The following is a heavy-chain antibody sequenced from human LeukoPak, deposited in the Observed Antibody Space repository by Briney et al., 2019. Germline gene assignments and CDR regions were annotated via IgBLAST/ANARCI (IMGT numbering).Heavy chain of an antibody. CDR3: AREGARGIAVAGPTQNFDY. CDR1: GFTFSSYA. Sequence: GGSLRLSCAASGFTFSSYAMHWVRQAPGKGLEWVAVISYDGSNKYYADSVKGRFTISRDNPKNTLYLQMNSLRAEDTAVYYCAREGARGIAVAGPTQNFDYWGQGTLVTVSS. D-gene: IGHD6-19*01. V-gene: IGHV3-30-3*01. J-gene: IGHJ4*02. CDR2: ISYDGSNK.